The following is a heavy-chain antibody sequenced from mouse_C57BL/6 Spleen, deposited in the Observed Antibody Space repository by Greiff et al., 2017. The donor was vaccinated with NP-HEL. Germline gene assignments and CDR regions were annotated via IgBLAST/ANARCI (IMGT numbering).Heavy chain of an antibody. Sequence: EVKLVESGGGLVQPGGSLKLSCAASGFTFSDYYMYWVRQTPEKRLEWVAYISNGGGSTYYPDTVKGRFTISRDNAKNTLYLQMSRLKSEDTAMYDCARKDGSSYGYFDVWGTGTTVTVSS. J-gene: IGHJ1*03. D-gene: IGHD1-1*01. V-gene: IGHV5-12*01. CDR2: ISNGGGST. CDR1: GFTFSDYY. CDR3: ARKDGSSYGYFDV.